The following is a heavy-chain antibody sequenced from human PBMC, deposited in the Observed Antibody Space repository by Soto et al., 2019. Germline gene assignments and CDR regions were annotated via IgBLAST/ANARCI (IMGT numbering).Heavy chain of an antibody. D-gene: IGHD2-21*02. V-gene: IGHV3-23*01. Sequence: GGSLRLSCAASGFTFSSFAMSWVRQAPEKGLEWVTGVSGSGRSTFYADSVKGRFTISRDNSKNTLYLQMNSLRAEDTAVCYCARDDAPTAPSFFDYWGQGALVTVSS. CDR3: ARDDAPTAPSFFDY. J-gene: IGHJ4*02. CDR1: GFTFSSFA. CDR2: VSGSGRST.